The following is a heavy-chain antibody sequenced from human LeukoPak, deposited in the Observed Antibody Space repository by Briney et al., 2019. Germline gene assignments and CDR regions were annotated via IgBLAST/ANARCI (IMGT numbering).Heavy chain of an antibody. CDR2: IYSSGST. CDR3: ARGSSISWSPYYFEY. J-gene: IGHJ4*02. Sequence: PSETLSLTCAVYGGSFSSYYWSWIRQPPGKGLEWIGYIYSSGSTNYKPSLKSRVTISKDTSKNQFSLKLTSVTAADTAVYYCARGSSISWSPYYFEYWGQGTLVTVSS. V-gene: IGHV4-59*01. D-gene: IGHD6-13*01. CDR1: GGSFSSYY.